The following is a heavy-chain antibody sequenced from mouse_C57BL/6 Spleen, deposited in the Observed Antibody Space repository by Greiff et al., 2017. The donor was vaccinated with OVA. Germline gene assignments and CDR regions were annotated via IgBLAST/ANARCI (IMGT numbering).Heavy chain of an antibody. CDR2: IRSKSNNYAT. V-gene: IGHV10-1*01. Sequence: EVQRVESGGGLVQPKGSLKLSCAASGFSFNTYAMNWVRQAPGKGLEWVARIRSKSNNYATYYADSVKDRFTISRDDSESMLYLQMNNLKTEDTAMYYCVRHRPDSSGLYYFDDWGQGTTLTVSS. CDR3: VRHRPDSSGLYYFDD. CDR1: GFSFNTYA. D-gene: IGHD3-2*02. J-gene: IGHJ2*01.